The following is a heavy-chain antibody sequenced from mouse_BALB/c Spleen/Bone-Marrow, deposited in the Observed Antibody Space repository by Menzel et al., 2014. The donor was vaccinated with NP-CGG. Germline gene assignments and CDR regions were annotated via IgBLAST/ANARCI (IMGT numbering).Heavy chain of an antibody. CDR3: ARSDNYRYDRAWFAY. J-gene: IGHJ3*01. Sequence: VKLMESGAELVRPGASVKLSCKASGYSFTSYWMNWVKQRPGQGLEWIGMIHPSDSETRLNQKFKDKATLTVDKSSSTAYMQLSSPTSEDSAVYYCARSDNYRYDRAWFAYWGQGTLVTVSA. CDR2: IHPSDSET. D-gene: IGHD2-14*01. CDR1: GYSFTSYW. V-gene: IGHV1-61*01.